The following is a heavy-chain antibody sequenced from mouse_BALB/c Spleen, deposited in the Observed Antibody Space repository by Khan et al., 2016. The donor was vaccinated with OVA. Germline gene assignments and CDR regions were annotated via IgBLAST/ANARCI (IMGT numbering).Heavy chain of an antibody. J-gene: IGHJ2*01. D-gene: IGHD1-1*01. CDR3: ARRGLRWDFDY. CDR1: GYTFPSYW. CDR2: INPTTVYT. Sequence: VQLQQSGAELAKPGASVKMSCKASGYTFPSYWINWVKQRPGQGLEWIGYINPTTVYTDYNQKFQDKATLTADKSSSTASMPLSNLTSEDSAVYYCARRGLRWDFDYWGQGTTLTVSS. V-gene: IGHV1-7*01.